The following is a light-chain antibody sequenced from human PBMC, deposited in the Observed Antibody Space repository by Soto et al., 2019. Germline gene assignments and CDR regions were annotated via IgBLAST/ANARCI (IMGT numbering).Light chain of an antibody. J-gene: IGLJ1*01. CDR3: CSDAGSYYV. CDR2: DVS. V-gene: IGLV2-11*01. Sequence: QSALTQPRSVSGSPGQSVTISCTGTSSDVGGYNYVSWYQQHPGKAPKLMIYDVSKRPSGVPDRFAGSKSGNTASLTVSGLQAEDDADYYCCSDAGSYYVFGTGTKVTVL. CDR1: SSDVGGYNY.